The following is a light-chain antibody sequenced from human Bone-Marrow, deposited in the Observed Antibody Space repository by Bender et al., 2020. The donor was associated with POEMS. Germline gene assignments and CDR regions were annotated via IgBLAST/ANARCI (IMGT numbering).Light chain of an antibody. CDR1: ALPKKY. CDR3: YSTDSTGDQDV. V-gene: IGLV3-10*01. Sequence: SYELTQSPSVSVSPGQTATITCSGDALPKKYAYWYQQRPGQAPVLVIYEDTKRPPGIPDRFSGSNSGTTATLIINGAQVEDEADYYCYSTDSTGDQDVFGPGTKVTVL. J-gene: IGLJ1*01. CDR2: EDT.